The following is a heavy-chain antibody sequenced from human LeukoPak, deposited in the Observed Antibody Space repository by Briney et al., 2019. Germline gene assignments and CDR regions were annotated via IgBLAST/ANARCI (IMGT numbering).Heavy chain of an antibody. J-gene: IGHJ6*03. CDR2: INPNSGGT. D-gene: IGHD6-13*01. CDR3: ARFRQQLVVGYYYMDV. Sequence: VASVKVSCKASGYTFTDYFMNWVRQAPGQGLEWMGWINPNSGGTNYAQKFQGRVTMTRDTSISTAYMELSRLRSVDTAVYYCARFRQQLVVGYYYMDVWGKGTTVTVSS. CDR1: GYTFTDYF. V-gene: IGHV1-2*02.